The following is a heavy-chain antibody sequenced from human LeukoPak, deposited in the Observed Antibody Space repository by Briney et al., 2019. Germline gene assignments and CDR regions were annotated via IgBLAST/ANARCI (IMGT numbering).Heavy chain of an antibody. V-gene: IGHV4-34*01. J-gene: IGHJ4*02. D-gene: IGHD3-10*01. CDR3: ATYGFGRYYFDY. CDR1: GGSFSGYY. CDR2: INHSGST. Sequence: SETLSLTCAVYGGSFSGYYWSWIRQPPGKGLEWIGEINHSGSTNYNPSLKSRVTISVDTSKNQFSLKLSSVTAADTAVYYCATYGFGRYYFDYWGQGTLVTVSS.